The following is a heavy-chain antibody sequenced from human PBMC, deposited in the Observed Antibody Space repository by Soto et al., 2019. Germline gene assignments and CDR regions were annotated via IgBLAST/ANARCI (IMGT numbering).Heavy chain of an antibody. V-gene: IGHV3-33*01. CDR3: ARERAAAEHRQYYYYGMDV. CDR2: IWYDGRNK. Sequence: QVQLVESGGGVVQPGRSLRLSCAASGFTFSSYGMHWVRQAPGKGLEWVAVIWYDGRNKYYADSVKGRFTISRDNSKNTLYLQMNNLRAEDTAVYSCARERAAAEHRQYYYYGMDVWGQGTTVTVSS. CDR1: GFTFSSYG. J-gene: IGHJ6*02. D-gene: IGHD6-13*01.